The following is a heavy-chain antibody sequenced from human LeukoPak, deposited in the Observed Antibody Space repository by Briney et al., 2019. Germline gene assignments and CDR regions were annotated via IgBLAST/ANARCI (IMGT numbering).Heavy chain of an antibody. V-gene: IGHV4-38-2*02. Sequence: SETLSLTCTVSGYSISSGYYWGWIRQPPGKGLEWIGSIYHSGSTYYNPSLKSRVTISVDTSKNQFSLKLSSVTAADTAVYYCARDLGYYYGSGSELWGQGTLVTVSS. CDR2: IYHSGST. J-gene: IGHJ4*02. D-gene: IGHD3-10*01. CDR3: ARDLGYYYGSGSEL. CDR1: GYSISSGYY.